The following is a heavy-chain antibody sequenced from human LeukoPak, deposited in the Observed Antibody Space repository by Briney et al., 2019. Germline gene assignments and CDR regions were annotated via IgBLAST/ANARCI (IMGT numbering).Heavy chain of an antibody. D-gene: IGHD2-15*01. J-gene: IGHJ6*02. CDR2: IIPIFGTA. CDR1: GGTFSSYA. V-gene: IGHV1-69*13. CDR3: ARDRSLSSSIVVVVAATYYGMDV. Sequence: ASVKVSCKASGGTFSSYAISWVRQAPGQGLEWMGGIIPIFGTANYAQKFQGRVTITADESTSTAYMELSSLRSEDTAVYYCARDRSLSSSIVVVVAATYYGMDVWGQGTTVTVSS.